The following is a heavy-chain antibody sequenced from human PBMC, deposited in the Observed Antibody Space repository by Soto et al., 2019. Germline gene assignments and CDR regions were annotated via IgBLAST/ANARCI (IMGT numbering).Heavy chain of an antibody. CDR3: ARQRVLPAQYYFDY. CDR1: GCSVSRGSYY. J-gene: IGHJ4*02. Sequence: XETLSLTCFVSGCSVSRGSYYWTWIRQPPGKGLEWIGYILDSGTTDYNPSLKSRVTMSVDTSKNQFSLNLRSVTAADTAVYYCARQRVLPAQYYFDYWGQGVVVTVSS. V-gene: IGHV4-61*01. D-gene: IGHD6-13*01. CDR2: ILDSGTT.